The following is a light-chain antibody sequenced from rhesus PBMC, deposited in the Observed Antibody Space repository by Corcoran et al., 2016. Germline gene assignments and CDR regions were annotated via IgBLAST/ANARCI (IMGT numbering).Light chain of an antibody. CDR1: QDISSY. CDR2: CAN. Sequence: DIQMTQSPSSLSAYVGDRVAITCRASQDISSYLNWFQQRPGTALKLVIYCANRLEHGVQSRFSGRGSGKEITLTISSLQPHDFATYYCQQYNTLPLTFGGGTKVEVK. J-gene: IGKJ4*01. V-gene: IGKV1-32*01. CDR3: QQYNTLPLT.